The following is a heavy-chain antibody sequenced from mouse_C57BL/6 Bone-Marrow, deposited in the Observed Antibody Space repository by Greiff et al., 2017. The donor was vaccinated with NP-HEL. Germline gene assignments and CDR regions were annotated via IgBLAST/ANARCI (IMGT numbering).Heavy chain of an antibody. CDR2: IYPGDGDT. V-gene: IGHV1-80*01. CDR3: ARLDWDDAMDY. D-gene: IGHD4-1*01. Sequence: QVQLQQSGAELVKPGASVKISCKASGYAFSSYWMNWVKQRPGKGLEWIGQIYPGDGDTNYNGKFKGKATLTADKSSSTAYMQLSSLTSEDSAVYFCARLDWDDAMDYWGQGTSVTVSS. CDR1: GYAFSSYW. J-gene: IGHJ4*01.